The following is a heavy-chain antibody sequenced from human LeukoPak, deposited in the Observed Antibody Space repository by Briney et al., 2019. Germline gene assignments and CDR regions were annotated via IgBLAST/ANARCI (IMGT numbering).Heavy chain of an antibody. CDR1: GFTFSSYG. J-gene: IGHJ4*02. CDR2: ISYDGSNK. Sequence: GGSLRLSCAASGFTFSSYGMHWVRQAPGKGLEWVAVISYDGSNKYYADSVKGRFTISRDNSKNTLYLQMNSLRAEDTAAFYCAVPYSSGWYWPFDYWGQGTLVTVSS. D-gene: IGHD6-19*01. V-gene: IGHV3-30*03. CDR3: AVPYSSGWYWPFDY.